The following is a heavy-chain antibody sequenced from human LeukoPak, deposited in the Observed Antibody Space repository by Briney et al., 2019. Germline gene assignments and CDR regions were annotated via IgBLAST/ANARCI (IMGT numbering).Heavy chain of an antibody. D-gene: IGHD3-10*01. CDR3: ARFGGGLDH. Sequence: PGGSLRLSCAASGFTFSDYYMSWLCQAPGKGLEWISYMSGSGSTIYYADSVKGRFTVSRDNAKHSLYLQMNSLGAEDTAVYYCARFGGGLDHWGQGTLVTVSS. CDR2: MSGSGSTI. CDR1: GFTFSDYY. J-gene: IGHJ4*02. V-gene: IGHV3-11*01.